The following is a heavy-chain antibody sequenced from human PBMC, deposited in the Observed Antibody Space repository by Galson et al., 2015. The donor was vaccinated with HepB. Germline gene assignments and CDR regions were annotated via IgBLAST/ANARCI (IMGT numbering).Heavy chain of an antibody. Sequence: SVKVSCKASGYTFTNFYIHWVRQVPGQGPACMGWVNPNSGATTYTPTFQDRLTMTRDTSLRTVYMELNRLTSDDTAVYYCARDLYDILTGSRLRGYDHFGMDVWGQGTAVTVSS. CDR1: GYTFTNFY. CDR2: VNPNSGAT. D-gene: IGHD3-9*01. J-gene: IGHJ6*02. CDR3: ARDLYDILTGSRLRGYDHFGMDV. V-gene: IGHV1-2*02.